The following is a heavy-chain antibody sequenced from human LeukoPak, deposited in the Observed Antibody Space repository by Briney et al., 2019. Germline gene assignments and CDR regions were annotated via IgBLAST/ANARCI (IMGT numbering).Heavy chain of an antibody. CDR1: GFTFSSYG. V-gene: IGHV3-30*18. Sequence: PGGSLRLSCAASGFTFSSYGMHWVRQAPGKGLEWVAVISYDGSNKYYADSVKGRFTISRDNSKNTLYLQMNSLRAEDTAVYYCAKGDTAMVNYNYYGMDVWGQGTTVTVSS. D-gene: IGHD5-18*01. CDR2: ISYDGSNK. J-gene: IGHJ6*02. CDR3: AKGDTAMVNYNYYGMDV.